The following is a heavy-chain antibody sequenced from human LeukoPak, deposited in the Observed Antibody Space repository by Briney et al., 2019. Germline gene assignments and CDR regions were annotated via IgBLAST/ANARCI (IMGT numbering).Heavy chain of an antibody. J-gene: IGHJ4*02. Sequence: PGGSLRLSCAASGFTFSSYAMNWVRQAPGKGLEWVSSISRGSDHIFYADSTKGRFTISRDNAKNSLYLQMNSLRAEDTAVYYCARVRYYYDSSGYMTLDYWGQGTLVTVSS. CDR3: ARVRYYYDSSGYMTLDY. CDR1: GFTFSSYA. D-gene: IGHD3-22*01. V-gene: IGHV3-21*01. CDR2: ISRGSDHI.